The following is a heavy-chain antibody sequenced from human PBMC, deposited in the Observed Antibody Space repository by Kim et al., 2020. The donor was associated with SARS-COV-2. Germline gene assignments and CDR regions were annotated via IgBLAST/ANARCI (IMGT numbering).Heavy chain of an antibody. D-gene: IGHD3-10*01. CDR3: ARLITSGHNYVDY. Sequence: SETLSLTCTVSGGSISSFYWTWFRQPPGKGLEWIGCNHCSGSTNYNPSLKSRVTISEDTSKNQFPLKLTSVTAADTAVYYCARLITSGHNYVDYWGQGTLVTVSS. V-gene: IGHV4-59*13. J-gene: IGHJ4*02. CDR1: GGSISSFY. CDR2: NHCSGST.